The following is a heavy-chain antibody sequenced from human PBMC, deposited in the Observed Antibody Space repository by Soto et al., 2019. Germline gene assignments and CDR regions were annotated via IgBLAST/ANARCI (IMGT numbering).Heavy chain of an antibody. J-gene: IGHJ4*02. CDR1: GFTFSTYA. CDR3: AKDPNGDYIGAFDS. Sequence: EVQLLESGGGLVRPGGSLRLSCVGSGFTFSTYAMTWVRQAPGKGLGWVSAISVGGGITKYADSVKGRFTISRDNSKNTLLLQMTRRRAEDAARYYGAKDPNGDYIGAFDSWGQGTLVTVSS. D-gene: IGHD4-17*01. V-gene: IGHV3-23*01. CDR2: ISVGGGIT.